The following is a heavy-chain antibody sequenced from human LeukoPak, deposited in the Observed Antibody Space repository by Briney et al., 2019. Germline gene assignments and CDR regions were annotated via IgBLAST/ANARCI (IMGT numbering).Heavy chain of an antibody. J-gene: IGHJ4*02. D-gene: IGHD1-26*01. Sequence: DPGGSLRLSCAASGFTFTSYSMNWVRQAPGKGLEWVSTISGGGGSTYYADSVKGRFTSSRDNSKNTLYLQVNSLRAEDTAVYYCAKGGKWDVTPFDYWGQGTLVTVSS. CDR1: GFTFTSYS. CDR2: ISGGGGST. V-gene: IGHV3-23*01. CDR3: AKGGKWDVTPFDY.